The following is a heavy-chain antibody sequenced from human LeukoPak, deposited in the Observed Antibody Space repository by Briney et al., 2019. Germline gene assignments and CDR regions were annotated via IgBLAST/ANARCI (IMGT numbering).Heavy chain of an antibody. J-gene: IGHJ4*02. CDR1: GFTFSSYD. CDR2: ISSSSNTI. CDR3: ARGVATITRRYFDC. Sequence: PGGSLRLSCAASGFTFSSYDMNWVRQAPGKGLEWVSYISSSSNTIYYADSVKGRFTISRDNAKNSLYLQMNSLRAEDTALYYCARGVATITRRYFDCWGQGTLVTVSS. D-gene: IGHD5-12*01. V-gene: IGHV3-48*03.